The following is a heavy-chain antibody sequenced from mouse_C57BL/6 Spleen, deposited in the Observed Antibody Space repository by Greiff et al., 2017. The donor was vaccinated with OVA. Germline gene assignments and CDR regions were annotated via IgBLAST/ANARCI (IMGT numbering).Heavy chain of an antibody. J-gene: IGHJ2*01. CDR3: ARVSFITTVVASFYFDY. CDR1: GFNIKDYY. Sequence: EVKLMESGAELVKPGASVKLSCTASGFNIKDYYMHWVKQRTEQGLEWIGRIDPEDGETKYAPNFQGKATITADTSSNTAYLQLSSLTSEDTAVYYCARVSFITTVVASFYFDYWGQGTTLTVSS. V-gene: IGHV14-2*01. CDR2: IDPEDGET. D-gene: IGHD1-1*01.